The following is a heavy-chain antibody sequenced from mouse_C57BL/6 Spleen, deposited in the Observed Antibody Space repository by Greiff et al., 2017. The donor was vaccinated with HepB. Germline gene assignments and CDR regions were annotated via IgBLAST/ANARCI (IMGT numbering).Heavy chain of an antibody. CDR3: ARWGDHLSFDY. CDR2: IDPSDSET. J-gene: IGHJ2*01. D-gene: IGHD2-13*01. Sequence: QVQLQQPGAELVRPGSSVKLSCKASGYTFTSYWMHWVKQRPIQGLEWIGNIDPSDSETHYNQKFKDKATLTVDKSSSTAYMQLSGLTSEDSAVYYCARWGDHLSFDYWGQGTPLTVSS. CDR1: GYTFTSYW. V-gene: IGHV1-52*01.